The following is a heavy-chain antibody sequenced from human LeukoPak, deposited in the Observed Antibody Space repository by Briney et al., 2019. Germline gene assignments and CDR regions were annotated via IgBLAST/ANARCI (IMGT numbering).Heavy chain of an antibody. CDR1: GDSIRSRSHY. J-gene: IGHJ4*02. D-gene: IGHD1-26*01. CDR2: IYYSGGT. V-gene: IGHV4-39*01. Sequence: SETLSLTCTVSGDSIRSRSHYWGWIRQPPGKGLEWIGNIYYSGGTYYNSSLKSRVTISIDTSKNQFSLKLRSVTAADTAVYYCARLGYRENYSPVYWGQGTLVTVSS. CDR3: ARLGYRENYSPVY.